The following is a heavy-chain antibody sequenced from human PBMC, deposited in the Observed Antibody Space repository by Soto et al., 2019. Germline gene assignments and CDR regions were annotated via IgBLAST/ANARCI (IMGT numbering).Heavy chain of an antibody. D-gene: IGHD1-26*01. CDR2: IYPGDSDT. J-gene: IGHJ6*02. CDR1: GYSFTSYW. CDR3: ARLYSGSYSDYHYYRIDF. V-gene: IGHV5-51*01. Sequence: PGESLKISCKGSGYSFTSYWIGWVRHMPGKGLEWMGIIYPGDSDTRYSPSFQGQVTISADRSISTAYLQWSSLKASDTAMYYCARLYSGSYSDYHYYRIDFWGRGTTVTVSS.